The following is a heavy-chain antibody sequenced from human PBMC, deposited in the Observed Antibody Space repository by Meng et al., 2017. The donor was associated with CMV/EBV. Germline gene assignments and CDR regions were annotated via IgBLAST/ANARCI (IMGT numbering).Heavy chain of an antibody. Sequence: VSCKASGYTFTSYYMHWVRQAPGQGLEWMGIINPSGGSTSYAQKFQGRVTMTRDTSTSTVYMELSSLRSEDTAVYYCARDRIVVVPGMDVWGQGTTVTVSS. V-gene: IGHV1-46*01. CDR3: ARDRIVVVPGMDV. D-gene: IGHD2-2*01. J-gene: IGHJ6*02. CDR2: INPSGGST. CDR1: GYTFTSYY.